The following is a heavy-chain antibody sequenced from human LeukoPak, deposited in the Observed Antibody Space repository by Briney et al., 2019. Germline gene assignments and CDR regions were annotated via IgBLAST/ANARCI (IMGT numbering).Heavy chain of an antibody. CDR1: EYSFTSYW. J-gene: IGHJ4*02. CDR3: ARQTHQWLLDY. Sequence: GESLKISCKGSEYSFTSYWIGWVRQMPEKGLEWMGIIYPGDSDTRYSPSFQGQVTISADKSISTAYLQWSSLKASDTAMYYCARQTHQWLLDYWGQGTLVTVSS. V-gene: IGHV5-51*01. D-gene: IGHD6-19*01. CDR2: IYPGDSDT.